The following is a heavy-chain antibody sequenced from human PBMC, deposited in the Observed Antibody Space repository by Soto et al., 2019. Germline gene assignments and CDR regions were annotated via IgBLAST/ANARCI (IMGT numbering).Heavy chain of an antibody. CDR3: ARDTRYNWNYEDYYYYGMDV. Sequence: LPCEPTWVKCRDWRMCRVRWSPGNGIEMVANIIKDGSEKSYADSVKGRFTISRDNAKNSLYLEMNSLRAEDTAVYYCARDTRYNWNYEDYYYYGMDVWGQGSTVTVSS. D-gene: IGHD1-7*01. CDR2: IIKDGSEK. CDR1: WVKCRDWR. V-gene: IGHV3-7*01. J-gene: IGHJ6*02.